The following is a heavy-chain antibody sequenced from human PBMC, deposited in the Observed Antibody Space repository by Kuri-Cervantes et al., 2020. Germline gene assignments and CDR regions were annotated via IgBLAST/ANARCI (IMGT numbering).Heavy chain of an antibody. J-gene: IGHJ6*03. V-gene: IGHV3-48*04. Sequence: GESLKISCAASGFTFSSYSMNWVRQAPGKGLEWVSYISSSGSTIYYADSVKGRFTISRDNAKNSLYLQMNSLRAEDTAVYYCATNPYYDFWSGDLDSYYYYYMDVWGKGTTVTVSS. CDR2: ISSSGSTI. D-gene: IGHD3-3*01. CDR3: ATNPYYDFWSGDLDSYYYYYMDV. CDR1: GFTFSSYS.